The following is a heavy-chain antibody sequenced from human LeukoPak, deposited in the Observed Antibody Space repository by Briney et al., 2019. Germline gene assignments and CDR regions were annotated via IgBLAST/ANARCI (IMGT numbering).Heavy chain of an antibody. CDR3: AKLTIKTIDY. J-gene: IGHJ4*02. V-gene: IGHV3-23*01. D-gene: IGHD1/OR15-1a*01. CDR2: ISGSGGST. Sequence: PGGSLRLSCAASGFTFSSYAMTWVRQAPGKGLEWVSTISGSGGSTYYADSVKGRFTISRDNSKNTLYVQMNSLRAEDTAVYYCAKLTIKTIDYWGQGTLVTASS. CDR1: GFTFSSYA.